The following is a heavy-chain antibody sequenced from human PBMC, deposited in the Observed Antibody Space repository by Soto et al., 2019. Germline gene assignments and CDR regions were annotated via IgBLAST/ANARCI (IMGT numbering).Heavy chain of an antibody. CDR3: AREYGSGDYYDLCYLY. CDR2: IYYSVST. V-gene: IGHV4-39*02. CDR1: GDSISGSSYY. D-gene: IGHD3-10*01. J-gene: IGHJ4*02. Sequence: SETLSLTCTVSGDSISGSSYYWGWILQPPGKGLEWIGNIYYSVSTYYNPSLKSRVTISVDTPKNQFSLKLSSVTAADTAMYYCAREYGSGDYYDLCYLYWGQGTLVTVSS.